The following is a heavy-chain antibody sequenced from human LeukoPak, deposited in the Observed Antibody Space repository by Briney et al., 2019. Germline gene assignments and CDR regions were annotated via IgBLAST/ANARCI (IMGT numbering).Heavy chain of an antibody. CDR3: ARGPVVVPAAMRVRWFDP. V-gene: IGHV4-34*01. CDR2: INHSGST. Sequence: SETLSLTCAVYGGSFSGYYWSWLGQPPGKGLEWIGEINHSGSTNYNPSLKSRVTISVDTSKNQFSLKLSSVTAADTAVYYCARGPVVVPAAMRVRWFDPWGQGTLVTVSS. D-gene: IGHD2-2*01. CDR1: GGSFSGYY. J-gene: IGHJ5*02.